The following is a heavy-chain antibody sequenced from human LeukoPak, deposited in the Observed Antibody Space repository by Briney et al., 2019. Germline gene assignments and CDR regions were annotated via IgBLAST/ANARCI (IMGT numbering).Heavy chain of an antibody. CDR2: ISPSGGST. CDR3: ARETYSNILTGTDY. V-gene: IGHV1-46*01. CDR1: GYTFTSNY. J-gene: IGHJ4*02. Sequence: ASVKVSCKAFGYTFTSNYMHWVRQAPGQGPEWMGVISPSGGSTTYAQKFQGRLTLTIDTSTSTAYMELRSLTSDDTAVYYCARETYSNILTGTDYWGPGTLVTVSS. D-gene: IGHD3-9*01.